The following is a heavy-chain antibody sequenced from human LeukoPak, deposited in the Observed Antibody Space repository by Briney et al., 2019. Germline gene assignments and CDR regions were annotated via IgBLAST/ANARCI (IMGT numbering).Heavy chain of an antibody. J-gene: IGHJ4*02. CDR3: AKGLHSSSWYSDS. Sequence: GGSLRLSCAASGFTFNTYTMNWVRLVPGKGLEWVSLITGNGVSTYYADSVKGRFTISRDNSKNTLYLQMNSLRAEYTAVYYCAKGLHSSSWYSDSWGQGTLVTVSS. CDR1: GFTFNTYT. CDR2: ITGNGVST. D-gene: IGHD6-13*01. V-gene: IGHV3-23*01.